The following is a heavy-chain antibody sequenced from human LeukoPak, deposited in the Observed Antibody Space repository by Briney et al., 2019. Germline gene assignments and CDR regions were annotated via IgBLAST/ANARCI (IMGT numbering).Heavy chain of an antibody. CDR1: GGTSSSYA. J-gene: IGHJ4*02. V-gene: IGHV1-69*05. CDR3: ARGRRVEMALLDY. D-gene: IGHD5-24*01. CDR2: IIPIFGTA. Sequence: SVKVSCKASGGTSSSYAISWVRQAPGQGLEWMGGIIPIFGTANYAQKFQGRVTITTDESTSTAYMELSSLRSEDTAVYYCARGRRVEMALLDYWGQGTLVTVSS.